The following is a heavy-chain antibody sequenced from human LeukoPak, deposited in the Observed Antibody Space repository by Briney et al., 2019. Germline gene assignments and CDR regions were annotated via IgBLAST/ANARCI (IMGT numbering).Heavy chain of an antibody. V-gene: IGHV3-23*01. J-gene: IGHJ4*02. CDR2: ISGSGGST. CDR3: ASMSGAPVLPPDDY. D-gene: IGHD4/OR15-4a*01. Sequence: GGTLRLSCAASGFTFSSYGMSWVRQAPGKGLKGFSAISGSGGSTYYADSVKGRFTISRDNSKNTLYLQMNSLRAEDTAVYYCASMSGAPVLPPDDYWGQGTLVTVSS. CDR1: GFTFSSYG.